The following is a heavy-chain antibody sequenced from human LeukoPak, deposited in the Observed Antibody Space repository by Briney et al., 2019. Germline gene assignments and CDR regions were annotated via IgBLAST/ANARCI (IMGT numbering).Heavy chain of an antibody. V-gene: IGHV3-23*01. CDR2: ISGSGGTT. Sequence: GGSLRLSCAASGFTFDDYGMSWVRQAPGKGLEWVSSISGSGGTTYYADSVKGRFTISRDNSKTTLYLQMNSLRVDDTAIYYCAKDHANTPVVTNWGQGILVSVSS. CDR3: AKDHANTPVVTN. D-gene: IGHD2-21*02. CDR1: GFTFDDYG. J-gene: IGHJ4*02.